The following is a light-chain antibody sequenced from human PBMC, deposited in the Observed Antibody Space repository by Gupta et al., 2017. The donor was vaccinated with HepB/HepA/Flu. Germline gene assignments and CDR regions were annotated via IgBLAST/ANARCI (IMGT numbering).Light chain of an antibody. V-gene: IGKV3-20*01. CDR3: QKYSTTFRT. Sequence: EIVLTQSSGTLSLSPGERAALSCRASQSVSSNYLAWYQQKPGQAPRLLIYGASSRATGIPDRFSGSGSGTDFTLTISRLEPEDFAVYYCQKYSTTFRTFGQGTKLEIK. J-gene: IGKJ2*02. CDR2: GAS. CDR1: QSVSSNY.